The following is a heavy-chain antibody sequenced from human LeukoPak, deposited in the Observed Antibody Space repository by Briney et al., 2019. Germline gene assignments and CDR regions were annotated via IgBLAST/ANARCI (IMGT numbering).Heavy chain of an antibody. CDR3: ARLGGSHSPHGY. V-gene: IGHV4-59*08. J-gene: IGHJ4*02. CDR2: ISYSGNT. CDR1: GGSICCYY. D-gene: IGHD1-26*01. Sequence: PSETLSLTCTVHGGSICCYYGSWVRQTPGKGLEWIGYISYSGNTNYNPSLKSRVTISLDTSKNQFSLNLTSVTAADTAVYYCARLGGSHSPHGYWGQGTLVTVSS.